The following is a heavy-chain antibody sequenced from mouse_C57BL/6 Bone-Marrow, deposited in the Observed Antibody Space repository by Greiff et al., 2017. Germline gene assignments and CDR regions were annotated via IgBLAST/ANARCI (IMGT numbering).Heavy chain of an antibody. J-gene: IGHJ1*03. Sequence: VQLVESGGGLVKPGGSLKLSCAASGFTFSDYGMHWVRQAPEKGLEWVAYISSGSSTIYYADTVKGRFTISRDNAKNTLFLQMTSLRSEDTAMYYCAITTVPYWYFDVWGTGTTVTVSS. V-gene: IGHV5-17*01. CDR3: AITTVPYWYFDV. CDR2: ISSGSSTI. CDR1: GFTFSDYG. D-gene: IGHD1-1*01.